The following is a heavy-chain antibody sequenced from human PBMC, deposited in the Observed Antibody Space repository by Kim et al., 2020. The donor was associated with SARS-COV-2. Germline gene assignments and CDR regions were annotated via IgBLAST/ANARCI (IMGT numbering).Heavy chain of an antibody. CDR2: IYYSGST. D-gene: IGHD6-6*01. J-gene: IGHJ4*02. CDR1: GGSISSGDYY. Sequence: SETLSLTCTVSGGSISSGDYYWSWIRQPPGKGLEWIGYIYYSGSTYYNPSLKSRVTISVDTSKNQFSLKLSSVTAADTAVYYCARVSSSSVFGAFDYWGQGTLVTVSS. V-gene: IGHV4-30-4*01. CDR3: ARVSSSSVFGAFDY.